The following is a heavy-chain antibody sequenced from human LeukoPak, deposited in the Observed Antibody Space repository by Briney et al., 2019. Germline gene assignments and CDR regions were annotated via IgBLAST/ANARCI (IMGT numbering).Heavy chain of an antibody. CDR2: INHSGST. CDR1: GFIFSNYA. J-gene: IGHJ4*02. CDR3: AREENYSDY. Sequence: GSLRLSCTASGFIFSNYAMSWIRQPPGKGLEWIGEINHSGSTNYNPSLKSRVTISVDTSKNQFSLKLSSVTAADTAVYYCAREENYSDYWGQGTLVTVSS. D-gene: IGHD2/OR15-2a*01. V-gene: IGHV4-34*01.